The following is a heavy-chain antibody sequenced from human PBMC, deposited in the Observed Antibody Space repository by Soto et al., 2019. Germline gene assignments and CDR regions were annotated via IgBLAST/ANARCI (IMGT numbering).Heavy chain of an antibody. V-gene: IGHV3-11*01. CDR2: MSSSGYTI. J-gene: IGHJ6*03. D-gene: IGHD4-17*01. CDR3: ARLHNGDYSYYYMDV. CDR1: GFTFSDYY. Sequence: QVQLVESGGGLVKPGGSLRLACAASGFTFSDYYMSWIRQAPGKGLEWVSYMSSSGYTINYADSVRGRFTISRDSAKNSMYLQMNSLRAEDTAVYYCARLHNGDYSYYYMDVWGKGTTVTVS.